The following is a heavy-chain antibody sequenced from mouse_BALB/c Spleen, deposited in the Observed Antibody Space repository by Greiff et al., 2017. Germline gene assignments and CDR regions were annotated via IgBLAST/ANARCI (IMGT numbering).Heavy chain of an antibody. Sequence: QVHVKQSGAELVKPGASVKLSCKASGYTFTEYIIHWVKQRSGQGLEWIGWFYPGSGSIKYNEKFKDKATLTADKSSSTVYMELSRLTSEDSAVYFCARHGGYRYDVGYAMDYWGQGTSVTVSS. CDR2: FYPGSGSI. CDR1: GYTFTEYI. CDR3: ARHGGYRYDVGYAMDY. V-gene: IGHV1-62-2*01. J-gene: IGHJ4*01. D-gene: IGHD2-14*01.